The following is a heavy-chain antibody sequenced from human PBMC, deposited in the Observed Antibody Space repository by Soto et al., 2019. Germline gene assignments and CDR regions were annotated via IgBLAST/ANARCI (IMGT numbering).Heavy chain of an antibody. J-gene: IGHJ4*02. D-gene: IGHD2-2*01. V-gene: IGHV3-21*01. CDR3: AKGGPMGYCSSTSCYYFDY. CDR1: GFTFSSYS. CDR2: ISSSSSYI. Sequence: PGGSLRLSCAASGFTFSSYSMNWVRQAPGKGLEWVSSISSSSSYIYYADSVKGRFTISRDNSKNTLYLQMNSLRAEDTAVYYCAKGGPMGYCSSTSCYYFDYWGQGTLGTSPQ.